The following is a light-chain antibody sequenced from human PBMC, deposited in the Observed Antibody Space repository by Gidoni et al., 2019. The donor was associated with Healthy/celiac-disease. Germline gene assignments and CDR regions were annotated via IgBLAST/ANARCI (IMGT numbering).Light chain of an antibody. V-gene: IGKV1-39*01. Sequence: DIKMTQSPSSLSASVGDRVTITCRASQSISSYLNWYQQKPGKAPKLQIYAASSLPSGVTSRFSCSGSGTYFPLTISSLHPEDCATYYCQHSYSTPQTFXXXTKVEIK. J-gene: IGKJ1*01. CDR3: QHSYSTPQT. CDR2: AAS. CDR1: QSISSY.